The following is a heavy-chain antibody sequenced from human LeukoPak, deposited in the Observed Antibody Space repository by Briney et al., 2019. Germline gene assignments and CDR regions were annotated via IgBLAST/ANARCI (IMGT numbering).Heavy chain of an antibody. CDR2: IYYSGST. J-gene: IGHJ6*03. CDR1: GGSISGYY. V-gene: IGHV4-59*01. CDR3: ARDGYSYGPYYYYYMDV. D-gene: IGHD5-18*01. Sequence: SETLSLTCTVSGGSISGYYWSWIRQPPGKGLEWIGSIYYSGSTYYNPSLKSRVTISVDTSKNQFSLKLSSVTAADTAVYYCARDGYSYGPYYYYYMDVWGKGTTVTVSS.